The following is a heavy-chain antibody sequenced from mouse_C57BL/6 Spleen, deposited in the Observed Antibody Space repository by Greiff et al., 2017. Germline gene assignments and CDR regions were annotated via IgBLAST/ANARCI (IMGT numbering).Heavy chain of an antibody. CDR2: IHPSDSDT. J-gene: IGHJ3*01. CDR1: GYTFTSYW. V-gene: IGHV1-74*01. CDR3: AICSDYGWFAY. D-gene: IGHD2-4*01. Sequence: QVQLKQPGAELVKPGASVKVSCKASGYTFTSYWMHWVKQRPGQGLEWIGRIHPSDSDTNYNQKFKGKATLTVDKSSSTAYMQLSSLTSEDSAVYYCAICSDYGWFAYWGQGTLVTVSA.